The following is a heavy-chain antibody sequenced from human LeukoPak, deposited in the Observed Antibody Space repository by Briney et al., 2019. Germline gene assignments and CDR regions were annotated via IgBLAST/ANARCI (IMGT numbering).Heavy chain of an antibody. D-gene: IGHD5-18*01. V-gene: IGHV3-30*18. J-gene: IGHJ3*02. CDR3: AKDFCRNSYGYCAFYI. CDR2: ISYDGSNK. CDR1: GFTFSSYS. Sequence: PGGSLRLSCAASGFTFSSYSMHWVRQAPGKGLEWVTVISYDGSNKYYADSVKGRFTISRDNSKNTLYLQMNSLRAEDTAVYYCAKDFCRNSYGYCAFYIWGQGTMATVSS.